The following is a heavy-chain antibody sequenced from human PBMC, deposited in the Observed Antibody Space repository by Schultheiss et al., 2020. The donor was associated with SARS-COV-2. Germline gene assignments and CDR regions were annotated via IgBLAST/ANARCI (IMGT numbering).Heavy chain of an antibody. CDR2: IIPIFGTA. Sequence: SVKVSCKASGYTFTGYYMHWVRQAPGQGLEWMGGIIPIFGTANYAQKFQGRVTITADESTSTAYMELSSLRSEDTAVYYCATCFNHPSSGTSLTDYYYYMDVWGKGTTVTVSS. CDR1: GYTFTGYY. D-gene: IGHD1-1*01. CDR3: ATCFNHPSSGTSLTDYYYYMDV. J-gene: IGHJ6*03. V-gene: IGHV1-69*13.